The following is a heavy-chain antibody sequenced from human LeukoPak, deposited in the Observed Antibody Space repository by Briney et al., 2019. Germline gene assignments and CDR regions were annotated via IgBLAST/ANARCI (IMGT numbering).Heavy chain of an antibody. J-gene: IGHJ4*02. V-gene: IGHV1-2*02. CDR1: GYTFTGHY. D-gene: IGHD2-21*01. CDR2: LNPNTGGT. CDR3: AGDYGGNSYRFDY. Sequence: ASVKVSCKASGYTFTGHYMHWVRQAPGQGLEWMGWLNPNTGGTNYAQKFQGRVTMTRDTSISTVYMELSRLRSDDTAVYYCAGDYGGNSYRFDYWGQGTLVTVSS.